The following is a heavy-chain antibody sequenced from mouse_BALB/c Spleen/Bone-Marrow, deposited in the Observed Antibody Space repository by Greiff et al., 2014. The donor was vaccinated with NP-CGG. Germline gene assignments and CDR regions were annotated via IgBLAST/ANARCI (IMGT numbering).Heavy chain of an antibody. J-gene: IGHJ2*01. V-gene: IGHV14-4*02. D-gene: IGHD2-10*02. CDR3: NEGYGNYGY. CDR1: GFNIKDYY. Sequence: DVQLVESGAELVRSGASVKLSCTASGFNIKDYYMHWVKQRPEQGLEWIGWIDPEYGDTEYAPKFQGKATMTADTSSNTAYLQLSGLTSEDTAVYYCNEGYGNYGYWGQGTTLTVSS. CDR2: IDPEYGDT.